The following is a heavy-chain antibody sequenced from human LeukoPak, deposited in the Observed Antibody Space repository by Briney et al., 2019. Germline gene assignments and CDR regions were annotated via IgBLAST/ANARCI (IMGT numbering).Heavy chain of an antibody. CDR1: GYTFTSYG. V-gene: IGHV1-18*01. CDR2: ISAYNGNT. Sequence: ASVKVSCKASGYTFTSYGISWVRQAPGQGLEWMGWISAYNGNTNYAQKLKGRVTMTTDTSTSTAYMELRSLRSDDTAVYYCARVPLVAATLYFDYWGQGTLVTVSS. CDR3: ARVPLVAATLYFDY. D-gene: IGHD2-15*01. J-gene: IGHJ4*02.